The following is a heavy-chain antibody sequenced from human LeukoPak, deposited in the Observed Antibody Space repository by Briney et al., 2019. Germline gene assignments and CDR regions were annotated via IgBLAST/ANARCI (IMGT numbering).Heavy chain of an antibody. Sequence: SVKVSCKASGGTFSSYAISWVRQAPGQGLEWMGRIIPIFGIANYAQKFQGRVTITADKSTSTAYMELSSLRSEDTAVYYCAREIAVAGLGPFYYWGQGTLVTVSS. CDR3: AREIAVAGLGPFYY. CDR1: GGTFSSYA. D-gene: IGHD6-19*01. CDR2: IIPIFGIA. V-gene: IGHV1-69*04. J-gene: IGHJ4*02.